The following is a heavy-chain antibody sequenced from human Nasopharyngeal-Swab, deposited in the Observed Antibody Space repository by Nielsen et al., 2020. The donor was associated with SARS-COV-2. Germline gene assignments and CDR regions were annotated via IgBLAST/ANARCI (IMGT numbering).Heavy chain of an antibody. J-gene: IGHJ6*03. V-gene: IGHV3-30*03. CDR1: GFTFSSYG. Sequence: GGSLRLSCAASGFTFSSYGMHWVRQAPGKGLEWVAVISYDGSNKYYADSVKGRFTISRDNSKNTLYLQMNSLRADDTAVYYCARDLRKYYYLDVWGKGTTFTVSS. CDR2: ISYDGSNK. CDR3: ARDLRKYYYLDV.